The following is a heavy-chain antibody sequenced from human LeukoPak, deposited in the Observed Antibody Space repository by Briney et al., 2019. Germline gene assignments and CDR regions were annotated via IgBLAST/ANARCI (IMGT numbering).Heavy chain of an antibody. CDR3: ASGAAARLYYYYMDV. D-gene: IGHD6-6*01. CDR2: INPNSGGT. V-gene: IGHV1-2*02. Sequence: VASVKVSCKASGYTFTGYYMHWVRQAPGQGLEGMGWINPNSGGTNYAQKFQGRVTMTRDTSISTAYMELSRLRSEDTAVYYCASGAAARLYYYYMDVWGKGTTVTVSS. J-gene: IGHJ6*03. CDR1: GYTFTGYY.